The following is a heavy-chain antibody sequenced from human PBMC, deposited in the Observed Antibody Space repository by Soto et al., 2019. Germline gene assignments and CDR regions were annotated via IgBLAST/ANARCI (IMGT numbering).Heavy chain of an antibody. V-gene: IGHV3-11*01. Sequence: GSLRLSCAASGFSFSDHYMSWVRQAPGKGLGWVSYISSSGSTIYYADSVKGRFTISRDNAKNSLYLQMNSLRAEDTAVYYCARGSYGDYFDYWGQGTLVTVSS. CDR3: ARGSYGDYFDY. CDR2: ISSSGSTI. J-gene: IGHJ4*02. CDR1: GFSFSDHY. D-gene: IGHD4-17*01.